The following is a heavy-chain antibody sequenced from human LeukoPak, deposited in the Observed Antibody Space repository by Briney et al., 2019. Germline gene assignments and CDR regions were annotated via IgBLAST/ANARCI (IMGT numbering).Heavy chain of an antibody. CDR2: IYTSGST. J-gene: IGHJ4*02. CDR1: GGSISSYY. Sequence: SETLSLTCTVSGGSISSYYWSWIRQPPGKGLEWIGYIYTSGSTNYNPSLKSRVTMSVDTSKNQFSLKLSSVTAADTAVYYCARANRGAPFDYWGQGTLVTVSS. V-gene: IGHV4-4*08. CDR3: ARANRGAPFDY. D-gene: IGHD1-26*01.